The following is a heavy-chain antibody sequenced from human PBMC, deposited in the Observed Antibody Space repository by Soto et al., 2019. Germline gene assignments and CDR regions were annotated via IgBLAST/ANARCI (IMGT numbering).Heavy chain of an antibody. J-gene: IGHJ5*02. V-gene: IGHV3-23*01. CDR3: AKDGLATVTMLFRGWFDP. CDR2: ISGSGGST. D-gene: IGHD4-17*01. Sequence: GGSLRLSCAASGFTFSSYAMSWVRQAPGKGLEWVSAISGSGGSTYYADSVKGRFTISRDNSKNTLYLQMNSLRAEDTAVYYCAKDGLATVTMLFRGWFDPWGQGTLVTVSS. CDR1: GFTFSSYA.